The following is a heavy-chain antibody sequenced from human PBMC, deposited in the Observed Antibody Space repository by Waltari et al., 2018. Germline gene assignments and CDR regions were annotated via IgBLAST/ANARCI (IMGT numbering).Heavy chain of an antibody. CDR1: GFTFSNAW. J-gene: IGHJ5*02. Sequence: EVQLVESGGGLVKPGGSLRLSCAASGFTFSNAWMSWVRQAPGKGLEWVGRIKSKTEGGTTDYAAPVKGRFTISRDDSKNTLYLQMNSLKTEDTAVYYCTTVASSGQGTLVTVSS. V-gene: IGHV3-15*01. CDR3: TTVAS. CDR2: IKSKTEGGTT.